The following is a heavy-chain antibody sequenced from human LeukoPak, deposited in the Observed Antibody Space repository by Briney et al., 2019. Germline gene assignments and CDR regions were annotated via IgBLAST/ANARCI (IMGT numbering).Heavy chain of an antibody. D-gene: IGHD5-12*01. CDR2: ISWDGGST. J-gene: IGHJ6*03. Sequence: PGGSLRLSCAASGFTFDDYAMHWVRQAPGKGLEWVPLISWDGGSTYYADSVKGRFIISRGNSKNSLYLQMNSLRAEDTALYYCAKDRKGGYSGYDYYMDVWGKGTTVTVSS. CDR1: GFTFDDYA. V-gene: IGHV3-43D*03. CDR3: AKDRKGGYSGYDYYMDV.